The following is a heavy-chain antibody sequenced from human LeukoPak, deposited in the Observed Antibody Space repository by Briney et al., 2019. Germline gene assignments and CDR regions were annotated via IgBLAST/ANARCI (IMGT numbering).Heavy chain of an antibody. D-gene: IGHD3-16*02. J-gene: IGHJ5*02. Sequence: SETLSLTCAVYGGSFSGYYWSWIRQPPGKGLEWIGYIYHSGSTYYNPSLKSRVTISVDRSKNQFSLKLSSVTAADTAVYYCARSGADDYVWGSYRDIPPHNWFDPWGQGTLVTVSS. V-gene: IGHV4-30-2*01. CDR2: IYHSGST. CDR3: ARSGADDYVWGSYRDIPPHNWFDP. CDR1: GGSFSGYY.